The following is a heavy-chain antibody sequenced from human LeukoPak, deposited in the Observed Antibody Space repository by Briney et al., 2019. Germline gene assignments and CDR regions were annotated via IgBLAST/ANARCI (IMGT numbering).Heavy chain of an antibody. CDR1: GGSISSRSYY. Sequence: TSETLSLTCTVSGGSISSRSYYWGWIRQPPGKGLEWIGSIYYSGSTYYNPSLKSRVTISVDTSKNQFSLKLSSVTAADTAVYYCAGFFTPEKNNWFDPWGQGTLVTVSS. CDR3: AGFFTPEKNNWFDP. CDR2: IYYSGST. J-gene: IGHJ5*02. V-gene: IGHV4-39*07. D-gene: IGHD1-14*01.